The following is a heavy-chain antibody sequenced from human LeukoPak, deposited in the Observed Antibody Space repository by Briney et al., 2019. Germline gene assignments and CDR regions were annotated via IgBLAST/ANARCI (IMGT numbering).Heavy chain of an antibody. CDR2: IIPIFGTA. CDR3: ARDRYGYSSSWYDY. CDR1: GGTFSSYA. J-gene: IGHJ4*02. V-gene: IGHV1-69*13. D-gene: IGHD6-13*01. Sequence: SVKVSCKASGGTFSSYAISWVRQAPGQGLEWMGGIIPIFGTANYAQKFQGRVTITADESTSTAYMELSSLRSEDTAVYYCARDRYGYSSSWYDYWGQGTLVTVSS.